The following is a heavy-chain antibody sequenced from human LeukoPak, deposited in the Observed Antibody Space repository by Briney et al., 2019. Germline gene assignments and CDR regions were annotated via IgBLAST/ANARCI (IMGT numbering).Heavy chain of an antibody. CDR3: ARGSRYFDWLPLDY. V-gene: IGHV3-30-3*01. J-gene: IGHJ4*02. CDR2: ISYDGSNK. CDR1: GFTFSSYA. D-gene: IGHD3-9*01. Sequence: GGSLRLSCAASGFTFSSYAMHWVRQAPGKGLEWVAVISYDGSNKYYADSVKGRFTISRDNSKNTLYLQMNSLRAEDTAVYYCARGSRYFDWLPLDYWGQGTLVTVSS.